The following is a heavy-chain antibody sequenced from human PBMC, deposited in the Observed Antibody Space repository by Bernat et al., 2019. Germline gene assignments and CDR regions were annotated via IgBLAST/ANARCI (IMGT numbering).Heavy chain of an antibody. CDR1: GYTFTSYY. CDR3: AGDVDYGDWMEYFQH. CDR2: INPSGGST. Sequence: QVQLVQSGAEVKKPGASVKVSCKASGYTFTSYYMHWVRQAPGQGLEWMGIINPSGGSTSYAQKFQGRVTMTRDTSTSTVYMELSSLRSEDTAVYYCAGDVDYGDWMEYFQHWGQGTLVTVSS. D-gene: IGHD4-17*01. J-gene: IGHJ1*01. V-gene: IGHV1-46*01.